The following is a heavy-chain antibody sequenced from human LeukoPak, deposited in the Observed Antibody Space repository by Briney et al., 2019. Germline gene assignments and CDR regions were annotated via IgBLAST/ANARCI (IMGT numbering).Heavy chain of an antibody. Sequence: SGTLSLTCTVSGGSIITNTWWAWVRQPPGKGLGWIGEIYHGGSTNYRPSLKSRVTISVDKSKNQVSLNLTSVTAADTAVYFCAREIYGSGTYYYYNYGMDVWGKGTTVTVSA. CDR3: AREIYGSGTYYYYNYGMDV. D-gene: IGHD3-10*01. CDR1: GGSIITNTW. J-gene: IGHJ6*04. CDR2: IYHGGST. V-gene: IGHV4-4*02.